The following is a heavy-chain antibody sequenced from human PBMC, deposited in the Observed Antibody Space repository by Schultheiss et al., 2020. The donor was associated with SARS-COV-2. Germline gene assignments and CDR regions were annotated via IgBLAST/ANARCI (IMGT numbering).Heavy chain of an antibody. J-gene: IGHJ6*03. Sequence: GGSLRLSCAASGFTFSSYEVNWVRQAPGKGLEWVSYISSSGSTVYHADSVKGRFTISRDNAKNSLYLQMNSLRAEDTAVYYCARGGSFVVVVADYYMDVWGKGTTVTVSS. CDR2: ISSSGSTV. V-gene: IGHV3-48*03. CDR3: ARGGSFVVVVADYYMDV. CDR1: GFTFSSYE. D-gene: IGHD2-15*01.